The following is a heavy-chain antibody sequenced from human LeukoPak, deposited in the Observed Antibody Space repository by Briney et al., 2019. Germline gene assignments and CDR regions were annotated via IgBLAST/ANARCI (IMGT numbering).Heavy chain of an antibody. J-gene: IGHJ4*02. CDR3: ATLMSSVTTTDY. V-gene: IGHV1-46*01. Sequence: VASVTVSFMASGYTFTSYYLHWVRQAPGQGLEWMGIINPSDGSTSYAQRFQGRVTITRDTSTSTVYMELSSLRSEDTAVYYCATLMSSVTTTDYWGQGTLVTVSS. CDR2: INPSDGST. CDR1: GYTFTSYY. D-gene: IGHD4-17*01.